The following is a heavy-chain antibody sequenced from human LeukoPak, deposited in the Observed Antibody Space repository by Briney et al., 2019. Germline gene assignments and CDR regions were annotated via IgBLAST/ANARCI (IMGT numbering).Heavy chain of an antibody. J-gene: IGHJ4*02. CDR3: ARETKLEWLLIFDY. V-gene: IGHV1-2*06. CDR1: GYTFTGYY. CDR2: INPNSGGT. D-gene: IGHD3-3*01. Sequence: ASVKVSSKASGYTFTGYYMHWVRQAPGQGLEWMGRINPNSGGTNYAQKFQGRVTMTRDTSISTAYMELSRLRSDDTAVYYCARETKLEWLLIFDYWGQGTLVTVSS.